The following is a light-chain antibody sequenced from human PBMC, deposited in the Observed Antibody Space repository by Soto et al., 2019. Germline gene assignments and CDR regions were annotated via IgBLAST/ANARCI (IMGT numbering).Light chain of an antibody. CDR3: GSYSSTDTPFV. J-gene: IGLJ1*01. CDR1: STDVGGYNY. CDR2: EVT. V-gene: IGLV2-14*01. Sequence: QSALAQPSSVSGSPGQSITISCTGTSTDVGGYNYVSWYQHHSGKAPKLIIYEVTNRPSGISDRFSGSKSVNTASLTISGLQAEDEYDYYCGSYSSTDTPFVFGTGTKLTVL.